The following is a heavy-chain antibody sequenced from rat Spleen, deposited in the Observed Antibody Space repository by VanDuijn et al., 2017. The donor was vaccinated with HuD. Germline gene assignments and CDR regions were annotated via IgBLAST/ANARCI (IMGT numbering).Heavy chain of an antibody. J-gene: IGHJ2*01. CDR2: ISYEGTST. CDR3: ARHEDYGGYSRDYFGY. D-gene: IGHD1-11*01. CDR1: GFTFSDYY. V-gene: IGHV5-22*01. Sequence: EVQLVESGGGLVQPGRSMKLSCAASGFTFSDYYMAWVRQAPKKGLEWVASISYEGTSTYYGDSVKGRFPISRDNAKSTLYLLMNSLRSEDTATYYCARHEDYGGYSRDYFGYWGQGVMVTVSS.